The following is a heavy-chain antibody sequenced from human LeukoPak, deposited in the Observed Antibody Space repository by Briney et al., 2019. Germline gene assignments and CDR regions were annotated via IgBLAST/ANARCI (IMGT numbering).Heavy chain of an antibody. D-gene: IGHD4-23*01. J-gene: IGHJ4*02. CDR3: ARDGSARSGNNNFYY. V-gene: IGHV1-2*02. CDR2: ISPNSGDT. Sequence: ASVNVSCKTSGYGFTGYYMHWVRQAPGQGLEWMGWISPNSGDTNYAREFQGRVTMTRDTSISTAYMELSGLTPDDTAVYYCARDGSARSGNNNFYYWGQGTLVTVSS. CDR1: GYGFTGYY.